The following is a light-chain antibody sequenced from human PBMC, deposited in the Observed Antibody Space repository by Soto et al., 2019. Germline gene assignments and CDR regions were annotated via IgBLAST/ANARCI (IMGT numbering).Light chain of an antibody. V-gene: IGLV4-60*02. Sequence: QSVLTQSSSASASLGSSVKLTCTLSSGHSSYIIAWHQQQPGKAPRYLMKLGGSGSFNKGSGVPDRLSGSSSGADRYLTISNLQFEDEADYYCETWDSNTRVFGGGTKLTVL. CDR3: ETWDSNTRV. J-gene: IGLJ3*02. CDR1: SGHSSYI. CDR2: LGGSGSF.